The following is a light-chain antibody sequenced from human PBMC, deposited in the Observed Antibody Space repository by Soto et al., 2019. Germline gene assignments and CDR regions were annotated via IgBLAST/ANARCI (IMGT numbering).Light chain of an antibody. Sequence: QSVLTQPASVSGSPGQSITISCAGTSSDVGGYTYVSWYQQHPGKAPKLMIYDVSNRPSGVSNRFSGSKSGNTASLTISGLQAEDESDYYCTSYTSSTLPSVFAGGTKLTVL. V-gene: IGLV2-14*01. CDR2: DVS. J-gene: IGLJ1*01. CDR1: SSDVGGYTY. CDR3: TSYTSSTLPSV.